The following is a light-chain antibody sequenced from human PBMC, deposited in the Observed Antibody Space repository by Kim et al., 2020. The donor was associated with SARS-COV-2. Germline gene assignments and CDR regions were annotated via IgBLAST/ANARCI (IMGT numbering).Light chain of an antibody. J-gene: IGLJ2*01. CDR2: QND. V-gene: IGLV1-51*02. CDR3: QTWDSHLSAVI. Sequence: GQKVTISCSGSTSNIGTNYVSWYRLVPGSAPKLLIFQNDDRPSEISDRLSASKSGASATLDITGLQTGDEADYYCQTWDSHLSAVIFGGGTQLTVL. CDR1: TSNIGTNY.